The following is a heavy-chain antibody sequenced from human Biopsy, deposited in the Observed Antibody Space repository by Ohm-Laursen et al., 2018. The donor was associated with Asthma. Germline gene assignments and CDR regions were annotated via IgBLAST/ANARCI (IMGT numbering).Heavy chain of an antibody. V-gene: IGHV3-74*01. CDR2: INSDGSST. D-gene: IGHD4-17*01. CDR1: GFTFSSYW. CDR3: ARKARHGDYDFDY. J-gene: IGHJ4*02. Sequence: SLRLSCAASGFTFSSYWMHWVRQAPGKGLVWVSRINSDGSSTSYADPVKGRLTISRDNAKNTLYLQMNSLRAEDTAVYYCARKARHGDYDFDYWGQGTLVTVSS.